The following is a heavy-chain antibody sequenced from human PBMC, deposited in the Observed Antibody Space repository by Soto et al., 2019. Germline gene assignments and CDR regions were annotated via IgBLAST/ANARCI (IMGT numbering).Heavy chain of an antibody. CDR3: TTAGRYCSSTRCSFDY. V-gene: IGHV3-15*01. Sequence: GSLRLSGAASGFTFSNAWMSWVRQAPGKGLEWVGRIKSKTDGGKTYYAATVKGRFTISRDDSKNTLYLQMNSLKTEDTAVYYCTTAGRYCSSTRCSFDYWGQGTLVTVYS. CDR2: IKSKTDGGKT. CDR1: GFTFSNAW. J-gene: IGHJ4*02. D-gene: IGHD2-2*01.